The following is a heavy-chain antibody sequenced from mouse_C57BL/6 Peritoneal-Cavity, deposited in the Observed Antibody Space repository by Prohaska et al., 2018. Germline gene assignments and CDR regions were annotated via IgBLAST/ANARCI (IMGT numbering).Heavy chain of an antibody. CDR2: ISSGGSYT. Sequence: VHLVESGRDLVKPGGSLKISCASSGFTFISYGMSWLRQTPDKRLEWVATISSGGSYTYYPDSVKGRFTISRDNAKNTLYLQMSSLKSEDTAMYYCARHPMDYWGQGTSVTVSS. CDR3: ARHPMDY. J-gene: IGHJ4*01. V-gene: IGHV5-6*01. CDR1: GFTFISYG.